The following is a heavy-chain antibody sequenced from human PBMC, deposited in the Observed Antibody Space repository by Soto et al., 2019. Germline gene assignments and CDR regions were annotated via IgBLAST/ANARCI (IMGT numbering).Heavy chain of an antibody. CDR2: ISSDGSIT. D-gene: IGHD3-3*01. Sequence: VQLVESGGGLVQPGGSLRLSCAASGFTFSNYWMHWVRQAPGEGLVWVSRISSDGSITTYADSVKGRFTISRDNAKSTLFLQMNSLEDEDSALYYCARLQHYDPDFEHWGQGTMVAVSS. CDR3: ARLQHYDPDFEH. J-gene: IGHJ4*02. V-gene: IGHV3-74*03. CDR1: GFTFSNYW.